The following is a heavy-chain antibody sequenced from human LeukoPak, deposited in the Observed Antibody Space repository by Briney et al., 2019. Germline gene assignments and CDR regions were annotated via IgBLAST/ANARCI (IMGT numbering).Heavy chain of an antibody. J-gene: IGHJ4*02. Sequence: GGSLRLSCAASGFTVSSNYMSWVRQAPGKGLDWVSVIYSGGSTYYADSVKGRFTISRDNSKNTLYLQMNSLRAEDTAVYYCARSYLWGSYRYFDYWGQGTLVTVSS. V-gene: IGHV3-66*01. CDR3: ARSYLWGSYRYFDY. CDR1: GFTVSSNY. CDR2: IYSGGST. D-gene: IGHD3-16*02.